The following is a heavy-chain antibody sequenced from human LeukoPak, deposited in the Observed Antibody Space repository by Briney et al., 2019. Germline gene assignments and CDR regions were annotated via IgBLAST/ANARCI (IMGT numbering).Heavy chain of an antibody. CDR1: GFTFSSYA. D-gene: IGHD3-10*01. V-gene: IGHV3-23*01. Sequence: GGSLRLSCAASGFTFSSYAMSWVRQAPGKGLEWVSAISGSGGSTYYADSVKGRFTISRDNSKNTLYLQMNSLRAEDTAVYYCAKDTGHYGSVSSVGYFDYWGQGTLVTVSS. J-gene: IGHJ4*02. CDR3: AKDTGHYGSVSSVGYFDY. CDR2: ISGSGGST.